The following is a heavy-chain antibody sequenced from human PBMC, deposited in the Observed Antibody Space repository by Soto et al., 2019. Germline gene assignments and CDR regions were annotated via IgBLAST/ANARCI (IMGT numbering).Heavy chain of an antibody. Sequence: QVRVVQSGAEVKKPGASVKISCKASGYLFTSYYIHWARQAPGQGLEWMGLINPNSGTTTYAQKFQGRVTMTRDTSTRTGYMELSSLRSEDTAIYYCASADYDSGAPLYYYALDVWGPGTTVTVSS. CDR1: GYLFTSYY. CDR2: INPNSGTT. J-gene: IGHJ6*02. CDR3: ASADYDSGAPLYYYALDV. V-gene: IGHV1-46*01. D-gene: IGHD3-16*01.